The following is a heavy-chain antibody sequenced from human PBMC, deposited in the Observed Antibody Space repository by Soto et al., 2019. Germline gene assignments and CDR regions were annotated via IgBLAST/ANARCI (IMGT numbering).Heavy chain of an antibody. CDR1: GYTFTSYA. D-gene: IGHD3-16*01. Sequence: ASVKVSCKASGYTFTSYAMHWVRQAPGQRLEWMGWINAGNGNTKYSQKFQGRVTITRDTSASTAYMELSSLRSEDTAVYYCAAYYDYAHPFAPGMHVWGQGTTVSGSS. J-gene: IGHJ6*02. CDR3: AAYYDYAHPFAPGMHV. CDR2: INAGNGNT. V-gene: IGHV1-3*01.